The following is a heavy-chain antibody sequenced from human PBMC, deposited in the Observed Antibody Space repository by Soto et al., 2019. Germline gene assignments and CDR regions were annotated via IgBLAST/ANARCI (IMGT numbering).Heavy chain of an antibody. Sequence: ASVKVSCKASGYAFTTYGISWVRQAPGQGLEWMGWISAYNDNTNYAQNVQDRVTMTIDTSTSTAYMELRSLRSDDTAVYYCARENWNCDYYYGLDIWGQGTTVTVSS. CDR1: GYAFTTYG. CDR2: ISAYNDNT. D-gene: IGHD1-7*01. J-gene: IGHJ6*02. V-gene: IGHV1-18*04. CDR3: ARENWNCDYYYGLDI.